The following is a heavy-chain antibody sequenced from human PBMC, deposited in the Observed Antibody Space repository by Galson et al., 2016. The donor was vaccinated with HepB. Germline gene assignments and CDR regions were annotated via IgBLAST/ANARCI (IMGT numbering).Heavy chain of an antibody. CDR3: ARDSVELRHLYYGMDV. D-gene: IGHD1-7*01. Sequence: SLRLSCAASGFTFSNFGMHWVRQAPGKGLEWVAVISFDGDHMYYVDSMKGRFAISRDNSKNTLYLDMSSLRAEDTAVYYCARDSVELRHLYYGMDVWGQGTRVTVSS. V-gene: IGHV3-30*03. CDR1: GFTFSNFG. J-gene: IGHJ6*02. CDR2: ISFDGDHM.